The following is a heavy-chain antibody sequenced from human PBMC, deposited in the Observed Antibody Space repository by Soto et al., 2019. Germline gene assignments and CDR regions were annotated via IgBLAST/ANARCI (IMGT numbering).Heavy chain of an antibody. J-gene: IGHJ4*02. D-gene: IGHD2-15*01. CDR2: ISSNGGST. V-gene: IGHV3-64D*08. CDR1: GFTFSSYA. Sequence: EVQLVESGGGLVQPGGSLRLSCSASGFTFSSYAMHWVRQAPGKGLEYVSAISSNGGSTYYADSVKGRFTISRDNSKNTLYLQMSSLRAEDTAVYYCVKEGCSGGSCYTAFDYWGQGTLVTVSS. CDR3: VKEGCSGGSCYTAFDY.